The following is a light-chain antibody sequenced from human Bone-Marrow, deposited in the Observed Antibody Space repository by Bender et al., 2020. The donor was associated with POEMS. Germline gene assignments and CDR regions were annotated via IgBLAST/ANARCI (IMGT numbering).Light chain of an antibody. J-gene: IGLJ1*01. Sequence: QSALTQPASVSGSPGQSITISCTGASSDVGAYNLVSWYQQHPGKAPKLIIYEVSKRPSGVSNRFSGSMSANTASLTISGLQAEDEADYYCCSYSGTFTYVFGTGTQVTVL. CDR1: SSDVGAYNL. CDR2: EVS. CDR3: CSYSGTFTYV. V-gene: IGLV2-23*02.